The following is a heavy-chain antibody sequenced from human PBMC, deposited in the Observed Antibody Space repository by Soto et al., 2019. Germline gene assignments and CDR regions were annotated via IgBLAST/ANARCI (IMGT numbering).Heavy chain of an antibody. V-gene: IGHV4-59*08. J-gene: IGHJ4*02. CDR1: GGSISSDY. Sequence: QVQLQEWGPGLVKPSETLSLTCTVSGGSISSDYWSWIRQPPGKVLEWIGYIYYSGSTNYNPSLKSRVTISVDTSKNQFSLKLSSVTAADTAVYYCARLNDILTGYYDFDYWGQGTLVTVSS. D-gene: IGHD3-9*01. CDR2: IYYSGST. CDR3: ARLNDILTGYYDFDY.